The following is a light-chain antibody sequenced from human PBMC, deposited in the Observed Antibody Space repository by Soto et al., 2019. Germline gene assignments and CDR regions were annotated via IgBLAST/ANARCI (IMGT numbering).Light chain of an antibody. CDR2: AAS. Sequence: DIQMTQSPSSLSASVGDSVTITCRASQSITSSLNWYQQKPGQAPQLLIYAASSLQSGVPSRFSGSGSGTDFTLTISSPQPEDFATYYCQQSYSTLWTFGQGTKVEIK. CDR3: QQSYSTLWT. J-gene: IGKJ1*01. V-gene: IGKV1-39*01. CDR1: QSITSS.